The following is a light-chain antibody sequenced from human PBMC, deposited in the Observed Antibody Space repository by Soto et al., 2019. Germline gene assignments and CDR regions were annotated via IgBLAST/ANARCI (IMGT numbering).Light chain of an antibody. CDR3: QQSYSTLTWT. CDR1: QSINSY. J-gene: IGKJ1*01. V-gene: IGKV1-39*01. Sequence: DIQMTQSPSSLSASVGDRVSITCRASQSINSYVNWYQQKPGKAPKLLIYAASSLQGGVPSRFSGSGYGTDFTLTISSLQPEDFGIYYCQQSYSTLTWTFGKGTKVEIK. CDR2: AAS.